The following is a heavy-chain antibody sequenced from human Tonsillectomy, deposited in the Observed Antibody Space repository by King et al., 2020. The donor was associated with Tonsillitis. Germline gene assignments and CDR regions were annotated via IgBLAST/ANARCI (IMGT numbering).Heavy chain of an antibody. CDR1: EFTFRNYW. D-gene: IGHD3-10*01. CDR2: IQPDGNEK. V-gene: IGHV3-7*03. Sequence: VQLVESGGGLVRPGGSLRLSCAASEFTFRNYWMTWVRQAPGKGLEWVATIQPDGNEKDYVDSVKGRFTISRDNAKNTLFLQMSSLRAEDTAVYYCVRVWGDYYFGYWGLGTLVTVSS. CDR3: VRVWGDYYFGY. J-gene: IGHJ4*02.